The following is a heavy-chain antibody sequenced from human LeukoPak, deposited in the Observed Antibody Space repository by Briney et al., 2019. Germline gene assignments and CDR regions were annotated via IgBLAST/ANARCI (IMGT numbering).Heavy chain of an antibody. Sequence: GGSLRLSCAASGFTVSSNYMSWVRKAPGKGLEWVSVIYSGGSTYYADSVKGRFTISRDNSKNTLYLQMNSLRAEDTAVYYCARSITMVRGAVYYYYYYMDVWGKGTTVTVSS. V-gene: IGHV3-66*02. D-gene: IGHD3-10*01. CDR3: ARSITMVRGAVYYYYYYMDV. J-gene: IGHJ6*03. CDR1: GFTVSSNY. CDR2: IYSGGST.